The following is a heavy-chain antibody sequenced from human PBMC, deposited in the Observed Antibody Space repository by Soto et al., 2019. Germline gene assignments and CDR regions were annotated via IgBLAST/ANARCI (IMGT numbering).Heavy chain of an antibody. CDR1: GGSFSGYY. CDR2: INHSGST. Sequence: QVQLQQWGAGLLKPSETLSLTCAVYGGSFSGYYWSWIRQPPGKGLEWIGEINHSGSTNYNPPLNARVTISVDTSKNQFSLKLSSVTAADTAVYYCARANVLLWFGELNSDAFDIWGQGTMVTVSS. J-gene: IGHJ3*02. V-gene: IGHV4-34*01. D-gene: IGHD3-10*01. CDR3: ARANVLLWFGELNSDAFDI.